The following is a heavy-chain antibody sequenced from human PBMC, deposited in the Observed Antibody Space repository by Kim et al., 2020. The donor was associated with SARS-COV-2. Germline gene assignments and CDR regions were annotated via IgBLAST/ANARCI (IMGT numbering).Heavy chain of an antibody. D-gene: IGHD6-6*01. J-gene: IGHJ5*02. Sequence: SVKVSCKASGGTFSSYAISWVRQAPGQGLEWMGGIIPIFGTANYAQKFQGRVTITADESTSTAYMELSSLRSEDTAVYYCAREPRIAARPWWFDPWGQGTLVTVSS. CDR3: AREPRIAARPWWFDP. V-gene: IGHV1-69*13. CDR2: IIPIFGTA. CDR1: GGTFSSYA.